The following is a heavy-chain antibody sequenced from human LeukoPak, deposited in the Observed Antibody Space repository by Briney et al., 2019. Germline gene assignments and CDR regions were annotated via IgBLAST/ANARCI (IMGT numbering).Heavy chain of an antibody. CDR3: ARGAHGYVGWFDL. CDR2: IYYNAAT. CDR1: GGSIRSDY. J-gene: IGHJ5*01. V-gene: IGHV4-59*01. Sequence: SETLSLTCTVSGGSIRSDYWSWIRQSPGKGLEWIGYIYYNAATHYTPSLQSRVTISVDTSKNQLSLQMTSVTAADTAVYCARGAHGYVGWFDLWGQGTLVTVSS. D-gene: IGHD3-16*01.